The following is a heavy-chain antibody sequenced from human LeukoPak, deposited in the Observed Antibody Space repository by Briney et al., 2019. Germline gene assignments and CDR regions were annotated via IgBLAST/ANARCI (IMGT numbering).Heavy chain of an antibody. CDR3: ARGHPDSSGWYISYYFDY. J-gene: IGHJ4*02. CDR1: GGSISSSSYY. Sequence: SETLSLTCTVSGGSISSSSYYWGWIRQPPGKGLEWIGSIYYSGSTYYNPSLKSRVTISVDTSKNQFSLKLSSVTAADTAVYYCARGHPDSSGWYISYYFDYWGQGTLVTVSS. CDR2: IYYSGST. V-gene: IGHV4-39*01. D-gene: IGHD6-19*01.